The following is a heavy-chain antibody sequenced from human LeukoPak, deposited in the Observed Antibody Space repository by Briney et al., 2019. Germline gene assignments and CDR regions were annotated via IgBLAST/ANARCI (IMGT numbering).Heavy chain of an antibody. Sequence: SVKVSCKASGGTFSSYAISWVRQAPGQGLEWMGGIIPIFGTANYAQKFQGRVTITADESTSTAYMELSSLRSEDTAVYYCASEDSSGYYAPYYYYGMDVWGRGTTVTVSS. J-gene: IGHJ6*02. CDR2: IIPIFGTA. D-gene: IGHD3-22*01. V-gene: IGHV1-69*01. CDR3: ASEDSSGYYAPYYYYGMDV. CDR1: GGTFSSYA.